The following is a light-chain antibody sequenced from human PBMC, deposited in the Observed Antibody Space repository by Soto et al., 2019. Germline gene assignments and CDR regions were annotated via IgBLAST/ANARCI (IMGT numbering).Light chain of an antibody. V-gene: IGKV1-39*01. CDR1: QSVRNY. CDR2: AAS. J-gene: IGKJ2*01. Sequence: DIQMTQSPSSLSASVGDRVTITCRASQSVRNYLNWYQQKPGKAPKVLIYAASSLQSGVPSRFSGSGSGTDFTLIISSLQPEDFATYYCQQSNNIPYSFGQGTKLEIK. CDR3: QQSNNIPYS.